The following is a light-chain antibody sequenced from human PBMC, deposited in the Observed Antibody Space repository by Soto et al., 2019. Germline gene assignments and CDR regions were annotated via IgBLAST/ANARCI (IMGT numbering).Light chain of an antibody. V-gene: IGLV1-40*01. CDR1: SSNIGPGYD. CDR3: QSYDSNRAVV. J-gene: IGLJ2*01. Sequence: QSVLTQPPSVSGAPGQRVTISCTGSSSNIGPGYDVHWYRQLPGRAPKLLIYGNSNRPSGVSDRFSGSKSGTSASLAITGLQAEDEADYYCQSYDSNRAVVFGGGTKVTVL. CDR2: GNS.